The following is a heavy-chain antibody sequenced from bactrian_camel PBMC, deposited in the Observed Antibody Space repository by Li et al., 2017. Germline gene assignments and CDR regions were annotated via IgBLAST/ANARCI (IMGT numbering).Heavy chain of an antibody. CDR1: GFTFSSYY. J-gene: IGHJ4*01. D-gene: IGHD6*01. CDR2: IYSEGSTT. Sequence: HVQLVESGGGLVQPGGSLRLSCAASGFTFSSYYMDWVRQAPGKGLERVSTIYSEGSTTYYADSVKGRFTISRDNAKNTVYLQMNTLKSEDTALYYSATGEGGTWFDRIGYNYWGQGTQVTVS. CDR3: ATGEGGTWFDRIGYNY. V-gene: IGHV3-2*01.